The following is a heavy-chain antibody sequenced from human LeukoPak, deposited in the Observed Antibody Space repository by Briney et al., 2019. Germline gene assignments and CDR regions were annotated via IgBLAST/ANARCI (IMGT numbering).Heavy chain of an antibody. CDR1: GGSISNKY. Sequence: PSETLSLTCTVSGGSISNKYWSWIRQPPGKGLEWIGYIYYSGSTNYNPSLKSRVTILVDTSKNQFSLKLSSVTAADTAVYYCARAATIAAAGTGLGYWGQGTLVTVSS. D-gene: IGHD6-13*01. V-gene: IGHV4-59*08. CDR3: ARAATIAAAGTGLGY. CDR2: IYYSGST. J-gene: IGHJ4*02.